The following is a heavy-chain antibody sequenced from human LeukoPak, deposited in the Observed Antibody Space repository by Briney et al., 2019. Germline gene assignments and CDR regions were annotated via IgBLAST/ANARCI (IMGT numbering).Heavy chain of an antibody. Sequence: SETLSLTCTVSGGSISSGSYYWSWIRQPAGKGLEWIGRIYTSGSTNYNPSLKSRVTISVDTSKNQSSLKLSSVTAADTAVYYCAREGYYYDSSGYYYVGGMGFDYWGQGTLVTVSS. CDR1: GGSISSGSYY. D-gene: IGHD3-22*01. J-gene: IGHJ4*02. CDR2: IYTSGST. CDR3: AREGYYYDSSGYYYVGGMGFDY. V-gene: IGHV4-61*02.